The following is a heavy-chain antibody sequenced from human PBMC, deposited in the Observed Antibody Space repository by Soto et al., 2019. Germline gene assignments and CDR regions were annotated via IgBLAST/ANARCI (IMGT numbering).Heavy chain of an antibody. Sequence: ASVKVSCKASGYTFTGYYMHWVRQAPGQGLEWMGWINPNSGGTNYAQKFQGRVTMTRDRSISTAYMELSRLRSDDTAVYYCAREGDGDDILPGYYRNWFDPWGQGPLVTVSS. D-gene: IGHD3-9*01. CDR2: INPNSGGT. J-gene: IGHJ5*02. V-gene: IGHV1-2*02. CDR1: GYTFTGYY. CDR3: AREGDGDDILPGYYRNWFDP.